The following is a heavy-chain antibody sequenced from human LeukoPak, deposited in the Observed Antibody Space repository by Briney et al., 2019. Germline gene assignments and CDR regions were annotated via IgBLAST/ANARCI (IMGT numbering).Heavy chain of an antibody. CDR1: GFTFSNYG. V-gene: IGHV3-23*01. D-gene: IGHD3-10*01. Sequence: GGSLRLSCAASGFTFSNYGMSWVRQAPGKGLEWVSAICGGGGSTYYADSVKARFTISKDNYKSTLYLQMNSLRAEDTAVYYCAKGLGVYYYGSGSPGHWGQGTLVTVSS. CDR2: ICGGGGST. CDR3: AKGLGVYYYGSGSPGH. J-gene: IGHJ4*02.